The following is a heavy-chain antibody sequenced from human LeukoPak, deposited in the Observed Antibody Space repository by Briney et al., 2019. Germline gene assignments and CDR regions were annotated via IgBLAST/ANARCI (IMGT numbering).Heavy chain of an antibody. CDR1: GFTFSSYW. D-gene: IGHD6-13*01. CDR3: ARSGSKNSSSWYDAFDI. CDR2: IKQDGSEK. V-gene: IGHV3-7*01. Sequence: GGSLRLSCAASGFTFSSYWMGWVRQAPGKGLEWVANIKQDGSEKYYVDSVKGRFTISRDNAKNSLYLQMNSLRAEDTAVYYCARSGSKNSSSWYDAFDIWGQGTMVTVSS. J-gene: IGHJ3*02.